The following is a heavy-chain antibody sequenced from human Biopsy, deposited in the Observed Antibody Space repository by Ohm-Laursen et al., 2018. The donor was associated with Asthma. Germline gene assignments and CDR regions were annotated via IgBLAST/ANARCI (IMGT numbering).Heavy chain of an antibody. Sequence: SLRLSCTASGFSFSNYGMNWVRQAPGKGLDWVAVISFDGTNRNHTDSVKGRFTISRDDSRNTLHLEMNSLSAEDTAVYFGAKEVFPGWELRRGPDSWGQGTLVTVSS. CDR2: ISFDGTNR. J-gene: IGHJ4*02. CDR1: GFSFSNYG. V-gene: IGHV3-30*18. CDR3: AKEVFPGWELRRGPDS. D-gene: IGHD1-26*01.